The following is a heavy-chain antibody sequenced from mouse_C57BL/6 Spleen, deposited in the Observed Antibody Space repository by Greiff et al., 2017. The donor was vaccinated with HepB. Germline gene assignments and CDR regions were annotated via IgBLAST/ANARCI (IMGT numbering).Heavy chain of an antibody. CDR3: ARSGFYAMDY. J-gene: IGHJ4*01. V-gene: IGHV1-82*01. CDR1: GYAFSSSW. Sequence: VKLQQSGPELVKPGASVKISCKASGYAFSSSWMNRVKQRPGKGLEWIGRIYPGDGDTNYNGKFKGKATLTADESSSTAYMQLSSLTSEDSAVYFCARSGFYAMDYWGQGTSVTVSS. D-gene: IGHD3-1*01. CDR2: IYPGDGDT.